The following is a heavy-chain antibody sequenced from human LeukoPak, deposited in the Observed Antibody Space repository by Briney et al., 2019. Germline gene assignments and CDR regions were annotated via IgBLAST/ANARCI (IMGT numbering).Heavy chain of an antibody. CDR1: EFTFSSYA. CDR3: AKDRLGVIISGAFDI. Sequence: GESLKISCAASEFTFSSYAMTWVRQAPGKGLEGVSGISAGVGNTYYADSVKGRFTIARDNSKNTLYLQMNSLRAEDTAVYYCAKDRLGVIISGAFDIWGQGTMVTVSS. V-gene: IGHV3-23*01. D-gene: IGHD3-3*01. CDR2: ISAGVGNT. J-gene: IGHJ3*02.